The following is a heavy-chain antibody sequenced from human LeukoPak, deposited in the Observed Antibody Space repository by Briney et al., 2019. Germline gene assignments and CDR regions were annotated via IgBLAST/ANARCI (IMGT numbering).Heavy chain of an antibody. Sequence: ASVKVSCKASGYTFTSYYMHWVRQAPGQGLEWMGIINPSGGSTSYAQEFQGRVTMTRDTSASTVYMELSSLRSEDTAVYYCARDPRYFDWSYDPFDIWGQGTMVTVSS. CDR2: INPSGGST. D-gene: IGHD3-9*01. J-gene: IGHJ3*02. V-gene: IGHV1-46*01. CDR1: GYTFTSYY. CDR3: ARDPRYFDWSYDPFDI.